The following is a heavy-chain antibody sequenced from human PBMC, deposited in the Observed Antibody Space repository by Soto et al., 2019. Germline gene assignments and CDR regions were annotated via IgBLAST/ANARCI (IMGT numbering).Heavy chain of an antibody. D-gene: IGHD3-3*02. J-gene: IGHJ4*02. Sequence: QVQLVQSGAEVKKPGASLRVSCETSGGTSTIYTITWVRQAPGQGLQWMGRIVPTLRITNYAQEFQGRLTITTDSSTSTAHIELTSLTSDDTAVYYCATDKYGAGRVGVHFWGQGTLVTVSS. CDR3: ATDKYGAGRVGVHF. V-gene: IGHV1-69*08. CDR2: IVPTLRIT. CDR1: GGTSTIYT.